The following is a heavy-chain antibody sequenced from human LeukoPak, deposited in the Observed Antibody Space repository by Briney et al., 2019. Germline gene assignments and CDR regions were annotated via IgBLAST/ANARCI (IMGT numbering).Heavy chain of an antibody. CDR3: ARSVAYYYDTSGHYLDS. CDR2: TYYRSKWSK. D-gene: IGHD3-22*01. Sequence: SQTLSLTCAISGDSVSSNSATWNWIRQSPSRGLEWLGRTYYRSKWSKDYAVSVKSRIIINADTSKNQVSLQLNSATPEDTAVYYCARSVAYYYDTSGHYLDSWGQGTLVTVST. J-gene: IGHJ5*01. V-gene: IGHV6-1*01. CDR1: GDSVSSNSAT.